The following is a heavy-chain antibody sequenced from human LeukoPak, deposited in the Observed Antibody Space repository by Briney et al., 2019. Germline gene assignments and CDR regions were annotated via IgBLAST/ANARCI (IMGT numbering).Heavy chain of an antibody. CDR2: SRNKANSHTT. Sequence: GGSLRLSCAASGFTFSAHYMDWVRQAPGKGLEWVGRSRNKANSHTTEYAASVKGRFTISRDDSRNSLYLQMNSLKTEDTALYYCARGTGTWDAFDMWGQGTMVTVSS. J-gene: IGHJ3*02. D-gene: IGHD1-7*01. CDR3: ARGTGTWDAFDM. V-gene: IGHV3-72*01. CDR1: GFTFSAHY.